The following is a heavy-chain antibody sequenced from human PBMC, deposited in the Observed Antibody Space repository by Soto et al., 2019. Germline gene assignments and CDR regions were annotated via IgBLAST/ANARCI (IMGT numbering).Heavy chain of an antibody. CDR3: ARGVSTIPLDY. D-gene: IGHD2-2*02. V-gene: IGHV4-61*01. J-gene: IGHJ4*02. CDR2: IYYSGST. CDR1: GGSVSSGSYY. Sequence: QVQLQESGPGLVKPSETLSLTCTVSGGSVSSGSYYWSWIRQPPGKGLEWIGYIYYSGSTNYNPSLKRXXTXSXXTSKNQFSLKLSSVTAADTAVYYCARGVSTIPLDYWGQGTLVTVSS.